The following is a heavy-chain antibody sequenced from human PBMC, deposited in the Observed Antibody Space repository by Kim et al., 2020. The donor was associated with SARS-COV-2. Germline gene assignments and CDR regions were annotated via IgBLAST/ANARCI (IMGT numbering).Heavy chain of an antibody. D-gene: IGHD3-10*01. CDR3: ARDFLPRGSGRKYNWVDP. J-gene: IGHJ5*02. V-gene: IGHV3-30*07. Sequence: GRFTISRDNSKNTLYLQMNSLRAEETAVYYCARDFLPRGSGRKYNWVDPWGQGTLVTVSS.